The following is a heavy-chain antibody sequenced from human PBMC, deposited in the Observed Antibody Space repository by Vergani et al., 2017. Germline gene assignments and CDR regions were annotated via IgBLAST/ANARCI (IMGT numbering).Heavy chain of an antibody. CDR3: AKGKAGSEGTFDI. D-gene: IGHD3-10*01. CDR1: GFTFSSYA. CDR2: ISGSGGST. Sequence: EVQLLESGGGLVQPGGSLRLSCAASGFTFSSYAMSWVRQAPGKGLEWVSAISGSGGSTYYADSVKGRFTISRDNSKNTLDLQMNSLRAEDTAVYYCAKGKAGSEGTFDIWGQGTMVTVSS. J-gene: IGHJ3*02. V-gene: IGHV3-23*01.